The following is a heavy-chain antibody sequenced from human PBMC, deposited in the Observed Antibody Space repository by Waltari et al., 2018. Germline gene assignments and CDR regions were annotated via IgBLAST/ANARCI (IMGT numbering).Heavy chain of an antibody. CDR1: GGTYSSYT. J-gene: IGHJ4*02. Sequence: QVQLVQSGAEVKKPGSSVKVSCKASGGTYSSYTISWVRQAPGQGLEWMGRIIPILGIANYAQKFQGRVTITADKSTSTAYMELSSLRSEGTAVYYCEVYSSSSGGYWGQGTLVTVSS. D-gene: IGHD6-6*01. CDR2: IIPILGIA. V-gene: IGHV1-69*02. CDR3: EVYSSSSGGY.